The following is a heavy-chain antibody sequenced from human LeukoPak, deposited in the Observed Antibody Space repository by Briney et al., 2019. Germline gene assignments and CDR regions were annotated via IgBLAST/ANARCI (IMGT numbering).Heavy chain of an antibody. D-gene: IGHD3-10*01. Sequence: SQTPSLTCSVSGGSIDSGIYSWSWIRQPPGTGLEWIGYIFHTGSTSYNPSLKSRVTISVDRSKNQFSLKLSSVTAADTAMYYCASSHYYGSGSYEDYFDYWGQGTLVTVSS. CDR1: GGSIDSGIYS. CDR3: ASSHYYGSGSYEDYFDY. CDR2: IFHTGST. J-gene: IGHJ4*02. V-gene: IGHV4-30-2*01.